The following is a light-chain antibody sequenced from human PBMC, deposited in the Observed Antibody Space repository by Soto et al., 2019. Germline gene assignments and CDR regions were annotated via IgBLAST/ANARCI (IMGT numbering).Light chain of an antibody. CDR3: QQGYSTPPWT. CDR1: QSISNY. J-gene: IGKJ1*01. Sequence: DIQMTQSPSSLSASVGDRVTITCRARQSISNYLNWYQQKPGKAPKLLIYAAFSLQSGVPSRFSGSGSGTDSTLTISSLQPEDVATYYCQQGYSTPPWTFGQGTNVEIK. V-gene: IGKV1-39*01. CDR2: AAF.